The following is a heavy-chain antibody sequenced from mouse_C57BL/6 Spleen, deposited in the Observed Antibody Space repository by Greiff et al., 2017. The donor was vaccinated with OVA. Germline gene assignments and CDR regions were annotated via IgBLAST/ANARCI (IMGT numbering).Heavy chain of an antibody. D-gene: IGHD2-4*01. Sequence: QVQLQQPGAELVKPGASVKLSCKASGYTFTSYWMHWVKQRPGRGLEWIGRIDPNSGGTKYTEKFKSKATLTVDKPSSTAYMQLSSLTSEDSAVYYCARPPIYYDYDVVPWFAYWGQGTLVTVSA. V-gene: IGHV1-72*01. CDR2: IDPNSGGT. CDR3: ARPPIYYDYDVVPWFAY. J-gene: IGHJ3*01. CDR1: GYTFTSYW.